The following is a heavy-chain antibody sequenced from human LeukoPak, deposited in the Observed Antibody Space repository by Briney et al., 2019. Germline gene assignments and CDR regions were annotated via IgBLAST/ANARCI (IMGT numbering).Heavy chain of an antibody. D-gene: IGHD3-9*01. CDR3: ARSAPFAYFDWLWRVHYYYYMDV. J-gene: IGHJ6*03. V-gene: IGHV1-18*01. Sequence: ASVKVSCKASGYTFTNYGITWVRQAPGQGLEWMGWISPYNGNTHYAPKLQGRVTMTTDTSTSTAYMELRSLRSDDTAVYYCARSAPFAYFDWLWRVHYYYYMDVWGKGTTVTVSS. CDR1: GYTFTNYG. CDR2: ISPYNGNT.